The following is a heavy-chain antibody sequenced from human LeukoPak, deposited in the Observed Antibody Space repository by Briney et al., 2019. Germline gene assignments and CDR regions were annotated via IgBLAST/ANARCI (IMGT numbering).Heavy chain of an antibody. V-gene: IGHV4-39*02. Sequence: SETLSLTCTVSGGSISSCSYYWGWLRPPPGKEREWIGSIYYSASTYYTPSLKSRVTIAVDTSKNHFSLKLSSVTAADTAVYYCARRHLRGDWDWGQGTMVTVSS. D-gene: IGHD3-10*01. CDR3: ARRHLRGDWD. CDR1: GGSISSCSYY. J-gene: IGHJ4*02. CDR2: IYYSAST.